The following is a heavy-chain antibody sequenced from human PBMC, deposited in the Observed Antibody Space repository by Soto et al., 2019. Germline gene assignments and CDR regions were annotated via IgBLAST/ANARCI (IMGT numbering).Heavy chain of an antibody. CDR2: IYKSATT. J-gene: IGHJ5*01. V-gene: IGHV4-30-4*01. D-gene: IGHD2-15*01. CDR3: ARGRYCLTGRCFPNWFDS. CDR1: GDSISTVDYF. Sequence: SETLSLTCSVSGDSISTVDYFWAWIRQPPGQALEYIGYIYKSATTYYNPSFESRVAISLDTSKSQLSLNVTSVTAADTAVYFCARGRYCLTGRCFPNWFDSWGQGTLVTVSS.